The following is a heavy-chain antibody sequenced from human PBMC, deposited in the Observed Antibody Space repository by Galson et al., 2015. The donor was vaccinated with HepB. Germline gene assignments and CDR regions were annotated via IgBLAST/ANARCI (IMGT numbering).Heavy chain of an antibody. Sequence: SVKVSCKASGYTFTSYAMHWVRQAPGQRLEWMGWINAGNGNTKYSQKFQGRVTITRDTSASTAYMKLGSLRSEDTAVYYCARVAYCSGGSCYCNWFDPWGQGTLVTVSS. CDR2: INAGNGNT. J-gene: IGHJ5*02. CDR3: ARVAYCSGGSCYCNWFDP. D-gene: IGHD2-15*01. V-gene: IGHV1-3*01. CDR1: GYTFTSYA.